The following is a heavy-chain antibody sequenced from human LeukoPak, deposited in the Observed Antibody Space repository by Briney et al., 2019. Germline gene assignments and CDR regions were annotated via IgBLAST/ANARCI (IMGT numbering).Heavy chain of an antibody. CDR1: GGSISSSSYS. CDR2: IYYSGST. Sequence: ASETLSLTCTVSGGSISSSSYSWGWIRQPPGKGLEWIGSIYYSGSTYYNPSLKSRVTISVDTSKNQFSLKLSSVTAADTAVYYCARRTTTGTTDYGGQGTLVTVSS. D-gene: IGHD1-1*01. J-gene: IGHJ4*02. V-gene: IGHV4-39*01. CDR3: ARRTTTGTTDY.